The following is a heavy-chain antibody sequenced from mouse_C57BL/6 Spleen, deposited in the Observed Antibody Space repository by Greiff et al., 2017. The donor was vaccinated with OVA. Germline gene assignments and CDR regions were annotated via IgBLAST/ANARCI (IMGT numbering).Heavy chain of an antibody. Sequence: VQLQQSGAELVKPGASVKLSCKASGYTFTSYWMHWVKQRPGQGLEWIGMIHPNSGSTNYNEKFKSKATLTVDKSSSTAYMQLSSLTSEDSAVHYCAREGKSTTLFDYWGQGTTLTVSS. CDR2: IHPNSGST. D-gene: IGHD2-1*01. V-gene: IGHV1-64*01. CDR3: AREGKSTTLFDY. CDR1: GYTFTSYW. J-gene: IGHJ2*01.